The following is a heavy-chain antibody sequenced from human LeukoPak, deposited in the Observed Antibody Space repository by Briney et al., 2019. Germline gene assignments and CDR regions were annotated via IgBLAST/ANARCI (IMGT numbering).Heavy chain of an antibody. D-gene: IGHD3-3*01. CDR1: GYSFTSYW. CDR3: ARRVSKGEWLLDY. CDR2: IYPGDSDT. J-gene: IGHJ4*02. Sequence: GESLKISCEGSGYSFTSYWIGWVRQMPGKGLECMGIIYPGDSDTSYSPSFQGQVTISADKSISTAYLQWSSLKASDTAMYYCARRVSKGEWLLDYWGQGTLVTVSS. V-gene: IGHV5-51*01.